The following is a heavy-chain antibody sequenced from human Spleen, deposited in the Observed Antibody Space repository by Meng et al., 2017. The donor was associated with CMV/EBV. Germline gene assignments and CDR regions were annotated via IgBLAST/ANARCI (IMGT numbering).Heavy chain of an antibody. Sequence: GESLKISCAASGFTFDDYAMHWVRQAPGKGLEWVSLISWDGGSTYYADSVKGRFTISRDNAKNSLYLQMNSLRAEDTAVYYCARDPAGAVAGTYYYYGMDVWGQGTTVTVSS. J-gene: IGHJ6*02. V-gene: IGHV3-43D*03. CDR2: ISWDGGST. CDR3: ARDPAGAVAGTYYYYGMDV. CDR1: GFTFDDYA. D-gene: IGHD6-19*01.